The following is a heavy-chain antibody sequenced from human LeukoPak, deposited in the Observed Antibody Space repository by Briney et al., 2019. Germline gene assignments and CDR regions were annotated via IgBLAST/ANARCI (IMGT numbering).Heavy chain of an antibody. CDR2: ISGSGGSP. Sequence: PGGSLRLSCAASGFTFSSYAMSWVRQAPGKGLEWVSVISGSGGSPYYADSVKGRFTISRDNSKNTLYLQMNSLRAEDTAVYYCKFYFDSSGYYDGSYYYYGMDVWGQGTTVTVSS. J-gene: IGHJ6*02. D-gene: IGHD3-22*01. V-gene: IGHV3-23*01. CDR3: KFYFDSSGYYDGSYYYYGMDV. CDR1: GFTFSSYA.